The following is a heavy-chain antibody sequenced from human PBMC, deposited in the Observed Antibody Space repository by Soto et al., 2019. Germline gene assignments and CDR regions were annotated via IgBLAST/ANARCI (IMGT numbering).Heavy chain of an antibody. V-gene: IGHV4-30-4*01. D-gene: IGHD1-1*01. J-gene: IGHJ6*02. Sequence: SETLSLTCTVSGDSISSADYYWSWLRQIPGKGLEWIGHIFYSGTTYYNPSLKSRLTISVDTSKNHFSLRLTSVTAADTAVYYCARDLWVEPELYYYGMDVWGQGTTVTVSS. CDR2: IFYSGTT. CDR3: ARDLWVEPELYYYGMDV. CDR1: GDSISSADYY.